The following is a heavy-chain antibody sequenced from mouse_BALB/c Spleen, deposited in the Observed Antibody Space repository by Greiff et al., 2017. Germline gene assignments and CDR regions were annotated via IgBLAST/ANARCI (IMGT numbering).Heavy chain of an antibody. J-gene: IGHJ4*01. V-gene: IGHV14-3*02. CDR2: IDPANGNT. CDR3: ARETRPVLYYAMDY. CDR1: GFNIKDTY. Sequence: VQLKQSGAELVKPGASVKLSCTASGFNIKDTYMHWVKQRPEQGLEWIGRIDPANGNTKYDPKFQGKATLTADTSSNTAYLQLSSLTSEDTAVYYCARETRPVLYYAMDYWGQGTSVTVSS.